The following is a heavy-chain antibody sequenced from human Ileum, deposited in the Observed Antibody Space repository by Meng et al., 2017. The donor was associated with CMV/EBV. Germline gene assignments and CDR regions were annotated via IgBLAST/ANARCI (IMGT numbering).Heavy chain of an antibody. CDR3: AREGPFTNYFDY. V-gene: IGHV1-46*01. CDR1: GFPLTNYY. CDR2: IYPSVGTT. D-gene: IGHD2-2*01. J-gene: IGHJ4*02. Sequence: ASVKVSCKASGFPLTNYYIHWVRQAPGQGLEYMGVIYPSVGTTSREQKFQGRLTVTRDTSTSAVYMELSSLTSEDTGVYYCAREGPFTNYFDYWGQGTLVTVDS.